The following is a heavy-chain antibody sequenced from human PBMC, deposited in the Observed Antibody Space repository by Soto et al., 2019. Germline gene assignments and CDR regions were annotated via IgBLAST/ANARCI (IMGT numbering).Heavy chain of an antibody. V-gene: IGHV6-1*01. Sequence: KQSQTLSLTCAISGDSVSSNSAAWNWIRQSPSRGLEWLGRTYYRSKWYNDYAVSVKSRITINPDTSKNQFSLQLNSVTPEDTAVYYCARAKGIYSGYDFILGFYDYWGQGTLVTVSS. J-gene: IGHJ4*02. D-gene: IGHD5-12*01. CDR2: TYYRSKWYN. CDR1: GDSVSSNSAA. CDR3: ARAKGIYSGYDFILGFYDY.